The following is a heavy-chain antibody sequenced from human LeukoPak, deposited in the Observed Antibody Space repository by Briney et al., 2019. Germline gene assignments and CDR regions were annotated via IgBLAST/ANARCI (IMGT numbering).Heavy chain of an antibody. CDR2: ISSSGSTI. J-gene: IGHJ2*01. Sequence: GGSLRLSCAASGFTFSSYEMNWVRQAPGKGLEWVSYISSSGSTIYYADSVKGRFTISRDNAKNSLYLQMNSLRAEDTAVCYCARDQHVADPSETFDLWGRGTLVTVSS. V-gene: IGHV3-48*03. CDR3: ARDQHVADPSETFDL. D-gene: IGHD6-19*01. CDR1: GFTFSSYE.